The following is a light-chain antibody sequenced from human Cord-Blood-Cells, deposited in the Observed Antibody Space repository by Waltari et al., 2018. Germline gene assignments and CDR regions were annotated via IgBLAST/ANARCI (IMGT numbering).Light chain of an antibody. CDR1: SSDVGGYNY. CDR3: SSYTSSSTWV. Sequence: QSALTQPASVSGSPGQSITLSCTGTSSDVGGYNYVSWYQQHPGKAPKLMIYEVSNRFSGSKSGNTASLTISGLQAEDEADYYCSSYTSSSTWVFGGGTKLTVL. V-gene: IGLV2-14*01. CDR2: EV. J-gene: IGLJ3*02.